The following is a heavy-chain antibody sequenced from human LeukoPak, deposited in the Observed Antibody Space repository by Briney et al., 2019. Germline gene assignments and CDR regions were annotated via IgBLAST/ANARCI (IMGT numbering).Heavy chain of an antibody. J-gene: IGHJ3*02. Sequence: GGSLRLSCAASGFTFSSYEMNWVRQAPGKGLEWVSYISSSGSTIYYADSVKGRFTISRDNAKNSLYLQMNSLRAEDTAVYYCAKPLTPRNPAFDIWGQGTMVTVSS. CDR1: GFTFSSYE. CDR2: ISSSGSTI. V-gene: IGHV3-48*03. CDR3: AKPLTPRNPAFDI. D-gene: IGHD4/OR15-4a*01.